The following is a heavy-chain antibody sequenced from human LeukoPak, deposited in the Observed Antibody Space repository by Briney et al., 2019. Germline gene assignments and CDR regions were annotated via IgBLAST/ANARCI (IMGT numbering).Heavy chain of an antibody. V-gene: IGHV3-15*01. CDR2: IKSKTDGGTT. D-gene: IGHD2-8*01. J-gene: IGHJ6*03. Sequence: GGSLRLSCAASGFTFSNAWMSWVRQAPGKGLEWVGRIKSKTDGGTTDYAAPVKGRFTISRDDSKNTLYLQMNSLKTEDTAVYYCTTGRYCTNGVCYPYYYYYYMDVWGKGTTVTVSS. CDR1: GFTFSNAW. CDR3: TTGRYCTNGVCYPYYYYYYMDV.